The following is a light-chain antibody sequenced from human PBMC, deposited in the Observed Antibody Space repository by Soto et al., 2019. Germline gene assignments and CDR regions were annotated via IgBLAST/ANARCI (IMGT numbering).Light chain of an antibody. V-gene: IGKV1-9*01. CDR3: QQLNIYPFT. Sequence: DIQLTQSPSFLSASVGVRVTLTCRASQVIARYLAWYQQKPGQAPKLLIYAASTLQSGVPARFSGSGSGTEFTPTNSSLQPEDFATYYCQQLNIYPFTFGGGTKVEIK. J-gene: IGKJ4*01. CDR1: QVIARY. CDR2: AAS.